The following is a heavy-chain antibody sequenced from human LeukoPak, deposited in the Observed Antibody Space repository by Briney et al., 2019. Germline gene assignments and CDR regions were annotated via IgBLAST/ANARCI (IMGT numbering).Heavy chain of an antibody. CDR2: IYYTGST. Sequence: PSETLSLTCTVSGGSISSYYWSWIRQPPGKGLGWIGYIYYTGSTNYNPSLKSRVTISVDTSKNQFSLKLTSVTAADTAVYYCASALYFHLWSGYYTPDHYYHGMDGWGQGITVTVSS. CDR1: GGSISSYY. CDR3: ASALYFHLWSGYYTPDHYYHGMDG. V-gene: IGHV4-59*08. D-gene: IGHD3-3*01. J-gene: IGHJ6*02.